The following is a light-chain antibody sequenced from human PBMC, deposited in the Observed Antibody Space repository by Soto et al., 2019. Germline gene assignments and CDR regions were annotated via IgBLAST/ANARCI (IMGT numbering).Light chain of an antibody. CDR3: QQANSFPRT. CDR1: QAISTW. Sequence: DIQMTQSPSSVSESVGDRVTITCRASQAISTWLAWYQQKPGKAPNLVIYAASNLQTGVPSRFSGSGSGTDFTLTISSLQPEDFATDYCQQANSFPRTFCQGTKVQIK. J-gene: IGKJ1*01. CDR2: AAS. V-gene: IGKV1D-12*01.